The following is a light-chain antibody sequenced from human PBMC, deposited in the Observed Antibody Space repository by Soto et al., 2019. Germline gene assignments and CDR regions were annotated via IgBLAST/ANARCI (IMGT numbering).Light chain of an antibody. Sequence: QSVLTQPRSVSGSPGQSVTISCTGTSSDVGGYNYVSWYQQHPGKAPKLIMYDVTKRPSGVPDRFSGSKSGNTASLTISVLQAEDEADYYCCSYAGSYTHVFGTGTKVTVL. CDR2: DVT. J-gene: IGLJ1*01. CDR1: SSDVGGYNY. CDR3: CSYAGSYTHV. V-gene: IGLV2-11*01.